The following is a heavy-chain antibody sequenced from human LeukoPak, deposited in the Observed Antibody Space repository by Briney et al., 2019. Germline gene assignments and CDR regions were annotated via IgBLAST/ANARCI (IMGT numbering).Heavy chain of an antibody. CDR2: IYYSGST. CDR1: GGSISSSSYY. D-gene: IGHD5-18*01. J-gene: IGHJ4*02. Sequence: KPSETLSLTCTVSGGSISSSSYYWGWIRQPPGKGLEWIGSIYYSGSTYYNPSLKSRVTISVDTSKNQFSLTLSSVTAADTAVYYCARQASGYSYGYYVHFDCWGQGTLVTVSS. V-gene: IGHV4-39*01. CDR3: ARQASGYSYGYYVHFDC.